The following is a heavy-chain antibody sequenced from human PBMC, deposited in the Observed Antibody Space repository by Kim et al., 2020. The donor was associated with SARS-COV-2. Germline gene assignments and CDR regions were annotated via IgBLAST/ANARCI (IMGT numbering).Heavy chain of an antibody. J-gene: IGHJ4*02. V-gene: IGHV3-30*18. Sequence: GGSLRLSCAASGFTFSSYGMHWVRQAPGKGLEWVAVISYDGSNKYYADSVKGRFTISRDNSKNTLYLQMNSLRAEDTVVYYCAKQAGYSSSWGTFDYWGQGTLVTVSS. CDR1: GFTFSSYG. CDR3: AKQAGYSSSWGTFDY. CDR2: ISYDGSNK. D-gene: IGHD6-13*01.